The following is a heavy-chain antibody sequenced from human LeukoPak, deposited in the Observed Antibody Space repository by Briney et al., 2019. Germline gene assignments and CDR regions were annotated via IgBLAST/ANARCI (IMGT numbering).Heavy chain of an antibody. V-gene: IGHV3-23*01. CDR2: IGGPGRET. Sequence: PGGSLRLSCEASGFTFGGSAMSWVRQAPGKGLEWISDIGGPGRETYYADSVRGRFTISRDNAKNTLYLQLNSLGTEDTAVYFCAKIDSPRVGWRAPFDYWGQGTLVTVSS. J-gene: IGHJ4*02. CDR1: GFTFGGSA. D-gene: IGHD6-19*01. CDR3: AKIDSPRVGWRAPFDY.